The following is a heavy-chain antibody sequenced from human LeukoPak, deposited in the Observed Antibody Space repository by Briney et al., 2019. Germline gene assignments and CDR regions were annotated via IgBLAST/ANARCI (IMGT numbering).Heavy chain of an antibody. Sequence: SVKVSCKASGYTFTSYGISWVRQAPGQGLEWMGGIIPIFGTANYAQKFQGRVTITADESTSTAYMELSSLRSEDTAVYYCARTLLDIVATITSQDYYYYMDVWGKGTTVTISS. V-gene: IGHV1-69*13. CDR2: IIPIFGTA. CDR1: GYTFTSYG. CDR3: ARTLLDIVATITSQDYYYYMDV. J-gene: IGHJ6*03. D-gene: IGHD5-12*01.